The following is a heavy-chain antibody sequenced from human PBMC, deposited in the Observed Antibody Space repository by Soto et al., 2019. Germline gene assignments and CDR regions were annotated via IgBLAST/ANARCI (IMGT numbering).Heavy chain of an antibody. Sequence: QVQLVESGGGVVQPGRSLRLSCAASGFTFSSYAMHWVRQAPGKGLEWVAVISYDGSNKYYADSVKGRFTISRDNSKNTLYLQMNSLRAEDTAVYYCARDAATTGFDYWGQGTLVTVSS. D-gene: IGHD6-25*01. J-gene: IGHJ4*02. V-gene: IGHV3-30-3*01. CDR3: ARDAATTGFDY. CDR2: ISYDGSNK. CDR1: GFTFSSYA.